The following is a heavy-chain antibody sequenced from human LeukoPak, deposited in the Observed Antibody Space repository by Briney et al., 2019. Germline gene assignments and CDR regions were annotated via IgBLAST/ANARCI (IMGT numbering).Heavy chain of an antibody. Sequence: SVKVSCKASGGTFSSYAISWVRQAPGQGLEWMGGIIPIFGTANYAQKFQGRVTITADESTSTAYMELSSLRSEDTAVYYSARVGGVVPAAVLNYYYYGMDVWGQGTTVTVSS. CDR3: ARVGGVVPAAVLNYYYYGMDV. CDR2: IIPIFGTA. V-gene: IGHV1-69*13. J-gene: IGHJ6*02. CDR1: GGTFSSYA. D-gene: IGHD2-2*01.